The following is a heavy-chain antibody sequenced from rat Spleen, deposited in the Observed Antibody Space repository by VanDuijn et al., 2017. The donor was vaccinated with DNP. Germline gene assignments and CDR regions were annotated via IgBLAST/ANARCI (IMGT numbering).Heavy chain of an antibody. J-gene: IGHJ2*01. CDR3: AREGYTSDYYYAFDY. V-gene: IGHV5-31*01. Sequence: EVQLMESGGDLVQPGRSLKLSCGASGFTFDNYWMTWIRQIPGKGLEWVASITSSGVTTYYPDSVKGRFTISRDNAKNTLFLQMGSLRSEDTATYYCAREGYTSDYYYAFDYWGQGVMVTVSS. CDR2: ITSSGVTT. CDR1: GFTFDNYW. D-gene: IGHD1-6*01.